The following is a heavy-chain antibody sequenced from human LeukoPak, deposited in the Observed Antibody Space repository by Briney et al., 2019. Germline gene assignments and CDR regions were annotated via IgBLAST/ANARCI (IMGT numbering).Heavy chain of an antibody. CDR2: IYYSGST. J-gene: IGHJ4*02. CDR3: ARLVVSTWYHEVLLGRDY. D-gene: IGHD6-13*01. Sequence: SETLSLTCTVSGDSVSSSNYYWAWIRQPPGKGLEWIGNIYYSGSTNYKPSLKSRVTISVDTSKNQFSLKLSSVTAADTAVYYCARLVVSTWYHEVLLGRDYWGQGTLVTVSS. V-gene: IGHV4-39*01. CDR1: GDSVSSSNYY.